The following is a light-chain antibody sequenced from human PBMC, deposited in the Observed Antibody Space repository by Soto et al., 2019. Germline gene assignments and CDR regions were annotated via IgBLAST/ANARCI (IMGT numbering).Light chain of an antibody. CDR3: QQSYSSPVT. Sequence: DIVMTQSPGSLAVSPGERATIKCTSSQSLLHSSNNKNYLVWYQQKPGQPPKLLIYWASTPHSGVPERFSGSGSGTEFTLTISSLQTEDAAVYFCQQSYSSPVTFGGWTKVEI. CDR2: WAS. J-gene: IGKJ4*01. V-gene: IGKV4-1*01. CDR1: QSLLHSSNNKNY.